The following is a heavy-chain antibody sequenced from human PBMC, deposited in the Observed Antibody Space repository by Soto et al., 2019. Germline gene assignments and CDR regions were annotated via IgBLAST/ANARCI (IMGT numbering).Heavy chain of an antibody. D-gene: IGHD6-19*01. J-gene: IGHJ6*02. CDR2: INPNSGGT. V-gene: IGHV1-2*02. Sequence: ASVKVSCKASGYTFTDYYMHWVRQAPGQGLEWMGWINPNSGGTNYAQNFQGRVTMTRDTSISTAYMELNRLRSDDTAVYYCARDQSPSSGWPGMDVWGQGTTVTVSS. CDR1: GYTFTDYY. CDR3: ARDQSPSSGWPGMDV.